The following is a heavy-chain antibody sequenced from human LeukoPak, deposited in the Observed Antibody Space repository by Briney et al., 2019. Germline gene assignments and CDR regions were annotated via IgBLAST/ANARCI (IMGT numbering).Heavy chain of an antibody. V-gene: IGHV4-4*07. J-gene: IGHJ5*02. Sequence: SETLSLTCTVSGASIGNNYWSWIREPAGKGLECIGRIYNSATTNYNPSFKGRVTMSLDTSKDQFSLRLTSVTAADTAVYYCARYRFGWFDPWGQGMWVTVSS. CDR1: GASIGNNY. CDR2: IYNSATT. CDR3: ARYRFGWFDP. D-gene: IGHD3-16*02.